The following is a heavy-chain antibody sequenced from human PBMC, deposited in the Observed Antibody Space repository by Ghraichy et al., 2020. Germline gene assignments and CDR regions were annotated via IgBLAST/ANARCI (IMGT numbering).Heavy chain of an antibody. J-gene: IGHJ4*02. CDR1: GFTFSSYA. Sequence: GGSLRLSCAASGFTFSSYAMHWVRQAPGKGLEWVAVISYDGSNKYYADSVKGRFTISRDNSKNTLYLQMNSLRAEDTAVYYCARDNEGFRVFDYWGQGTLVTVSS. CDR2: ISYDGSNK. V-gene: IGHV3-30*04. CDR3: ARDNEGFRVFDY. D-gene: IGHD1-1*01.